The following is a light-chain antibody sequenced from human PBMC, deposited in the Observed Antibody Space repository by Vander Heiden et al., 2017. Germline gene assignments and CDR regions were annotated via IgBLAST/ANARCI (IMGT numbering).Light chain of an antibody. V-gene: IGKV3-11*01. CDR1: QSVNNY. Sequence: ESVLTQSPATMSLSPGERATLSCRASQSVNNYLAWFQHKPGQTPRLLIYDASNRATGVPARFSGSGSGTDFTLTISSLEPEDFAVYYCQQCSNWPLTFGPGTKVDIK. CDR3: QQCSNWPLT. J-gene: IGKJ3*01. CDR2: DAS.